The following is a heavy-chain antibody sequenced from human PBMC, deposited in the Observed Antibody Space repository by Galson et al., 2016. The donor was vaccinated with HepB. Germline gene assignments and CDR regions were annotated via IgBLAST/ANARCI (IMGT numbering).Heavy chain of an antibody. Sequence: LVKPTQTLTLTCTFSGFSLTTSGVGVGWIRQPPGKTLEWLTLIFWDDDKRYNPSLKSRLTIAKDSSENQVVLRMTNVDPVDTATYYCAHFYYGLDVWGQGTTVTVSS. CDR1: GFSLTTSGVG. V-gene: IGHV2-5*02. J-gene: IGHJ6*02. CDR2: IFWDDDK. CDR3: AHFYYGLDV.